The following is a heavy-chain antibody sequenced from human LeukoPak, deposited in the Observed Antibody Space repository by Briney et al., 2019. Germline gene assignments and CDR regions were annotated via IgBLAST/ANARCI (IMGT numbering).Heavy chain of an antibody. J-gene: IGHJ5*02. V-gene: IGHV4-39*01. D-gene: IGHD6-13*01. Sequence: PSETLSLTCSVSGGSISSSSSYWGWIRQPPGKGLEWIGSIYYSGSSFDNPALKSRVTISVDTSKNQFSLKLSSVTAADTAVYYCARRRSSWYLLSWFDPWGQGTLVIVSS. CDR1: GGSISSSSSY. CDR3: ARRRSSWYLLSWFDP. CDR2: IYYSGSS.